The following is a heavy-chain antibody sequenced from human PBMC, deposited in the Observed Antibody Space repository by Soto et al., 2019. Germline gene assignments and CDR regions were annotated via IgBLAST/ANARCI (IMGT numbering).Heavy chain of an antibody. CDR1: GGTFSTYT. Sequence: QVHLEQSGAEVKKPGSSVKVSCKAAGGTFSTYTLIWVRQAPGQGLEWMGRIIPMLTVTNSAQKFQGRVTRTADKSTSTAFIELTSLTSDDTAVYYCSIGSWSAETFDVWGQGTMVTVSS. J-gene: IGHJ3*01. V-gene: IGHV1-69*02. CDR2: IIPMLTVT. CDR3: SIGSWSAETFDV. D-gene: IGHD2-2*01.